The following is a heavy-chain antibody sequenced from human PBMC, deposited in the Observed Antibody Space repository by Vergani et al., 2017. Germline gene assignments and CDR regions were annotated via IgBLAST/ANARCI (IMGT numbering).Heavy chain of an antibody. J-gene: IGHJ4*02. CDR3: ANRPEPYSSGWFDY. V-gene: IGHV3-23*01. CDR1: GFTFSSYA. D-gene: IGHD6-19*01. Sequence: EVQLLESGGGLVQPGGSLRLSCAASGFTFSSYAMSWVRQAPGKGLEWVSAISGSGGSTYYADSVKGRFTISRDNSKNTLYLQMNSLRAEDTAVYYFANRPEPYSSGWFDYWGQGTLVTVSS. CDR2: ISGSGGST.